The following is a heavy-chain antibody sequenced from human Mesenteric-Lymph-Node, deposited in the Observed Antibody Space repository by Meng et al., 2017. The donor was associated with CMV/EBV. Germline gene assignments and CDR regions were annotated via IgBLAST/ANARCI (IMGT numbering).Heavy chain of an antibody. V-gene: IGHV4-59*12. CDR2: IYYTGGT. CDR1: NASISDYY. Sequence: GSLRLSCSVSNASISDYYWSWIRQPPGKGLEWIGYIYYTGGTNYNPSLRSRLTISVDTSKNKFSLKLSSVTAADTAVYYCARGDKPKNFDYWGQGTLVTVSS. J-gene: IGHJ4*02. CDR3: ARGDKPKNFDY.